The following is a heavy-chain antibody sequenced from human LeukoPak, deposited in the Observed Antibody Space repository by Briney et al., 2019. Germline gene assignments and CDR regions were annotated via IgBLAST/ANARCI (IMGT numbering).Heavy chain of an antibody. CDR3: ARESFGVVVVAAHDY. CDR2: INPNSGGT. Sequence: ASATVSCTASGYTFPSYFMHWVRQAPGQGLEWMGRINPNSGGTNYAQKFQGRVTMTRDTSISTAYMELSRLRSDDTDVYYCARESFGVVVVAAHDYWGQGTLVTVSS. J-gene: IGHJ4*02. V-gene: IGHV1-2*05. CDR1: GYTFPSYF. D-gene: IGHD2-15*01.